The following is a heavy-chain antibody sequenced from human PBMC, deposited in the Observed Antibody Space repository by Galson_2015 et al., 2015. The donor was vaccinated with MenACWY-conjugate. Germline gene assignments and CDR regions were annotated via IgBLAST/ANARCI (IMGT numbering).Heavy chain of an antibody. CDR1: GFTLSSFA. CDR3: ARGLYLGSGTYDSFDY. Sequence: SLRLSCAASGFTLSSFAMHWVRQAPGKGLEWVTGISYDGDNEYYADSVKGRFTIFRDNSKDTLYLQMNSLRPEDTAVYYCARGLYLGSGTYDSFDYWGQGTLVTVSS. D-gene: IGHD3-10*01. J-gene: IGHJ4*02. CDR2: ISYDGDNE. V-gene: IGHV3-30*04.